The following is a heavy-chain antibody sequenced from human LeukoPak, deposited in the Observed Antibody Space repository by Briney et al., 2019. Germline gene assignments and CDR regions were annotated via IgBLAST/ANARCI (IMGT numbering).Heavy chain of an antibody. Sequence: ASVKVSCKASGGTFSSYAISWVRQAPGQGLEWMGGIIPIFGTANYAQKFQGRVTITADESTSTVYMELRSLRADDTAVYYCARPGIPVGRHYPFDYWGQGTLVTVSS. D-gene: IGHD1-14*01. V-gene: IGHV1-69*13. J-gene: IGHJ4*02. CDR1: GGTFSSYA. CDR2: IIPIFGTA. CDR3: ARPGIPVGRHYPFDY.